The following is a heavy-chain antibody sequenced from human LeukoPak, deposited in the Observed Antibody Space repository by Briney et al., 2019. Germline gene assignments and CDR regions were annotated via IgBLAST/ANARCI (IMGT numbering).Heavy chain of an antibody. Sequence: GGSLRLSCAASGFIFYDIAMHWVRQVPGKGLEWVSLINGDGGSTDYADSVRGRFTISRDNSKNSLHLQMNSLRTEDTALYYCAKEPYGNALRGTFEYWGQGTLVTVSS. CDR2: INGDGGST. V-gene: IGHV3-43*02. CDR3: AKEPYGNALRGTFEY. D-gene: IGHD3-10*01. CDR1: GFIFYDIA. J-gene: IGHJ4*02.